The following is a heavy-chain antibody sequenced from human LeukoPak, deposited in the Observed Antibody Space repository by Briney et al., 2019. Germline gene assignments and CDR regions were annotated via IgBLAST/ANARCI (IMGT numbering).Heavy chain of an antibody. CDR1: GGSISSYY. Sequence: SVTLSLTCTVSGGSISSYYWSWIRQPPGKGLEWIGYIYYSGSTNYNPSLKSRVTISVDTSKNQFSLTLSSVTAADTAVYYCARASPYYYDSSGYYPFDPWGQGTLVTVSS. D-gene: IGHD3-22*01. J-gene: IGHJ5*02. CDR2: IYYSGST. V-gene: IGHV4-59*01. CDR3: ARASPYYYDSSGYYPFDP.